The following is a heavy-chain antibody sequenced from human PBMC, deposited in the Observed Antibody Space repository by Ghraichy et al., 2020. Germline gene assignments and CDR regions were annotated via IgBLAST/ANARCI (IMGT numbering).Heavy chain of an antibody. CDR1: GGSISSSNW. J-gene: IGHJ3*02. V-gene: IGHV4-4*02. CDR2: IYHSGST. CDR3: ARPRGYGSGSDDAFDI. Sequence: SETLSLTCAVSGGSISSSNWWSWVRQPPGKGLEWIGEIYHSGSTNYNPSLKSRVTISVDKSKNQFSLKLSSVTAADTAVYYCARPRGYGSGSDDAFDIWGQGTMVTVSS. D-gene: IGHD3-10*01.